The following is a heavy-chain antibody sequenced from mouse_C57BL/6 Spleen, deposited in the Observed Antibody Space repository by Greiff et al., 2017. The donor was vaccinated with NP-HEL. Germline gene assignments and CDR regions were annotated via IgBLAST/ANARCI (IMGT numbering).Heavy chain of an antibody. D-gene: IGHD2-1*01. Sequence: QVQLQQSGPGLVKPGASVKMSCTASGYTFSSPWMNWVKQRPGKGLEWFGRIYPGDGDTTYNGKFTGKATLTADKSSCKAYMQLSGLTSEDSAVYFCARAVFYYGPPFDYWGQGTTLTVSS. J-gene: IGHJ2*01. CDR3: ARAVFYYGPPFDY. CDR1: GYTFSSPW. V-gene: IGHV1-82*01. CDR2: IYPGDGDT.